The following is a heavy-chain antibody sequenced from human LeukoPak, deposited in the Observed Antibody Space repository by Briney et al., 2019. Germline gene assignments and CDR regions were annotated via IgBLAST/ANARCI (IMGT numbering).Heavy chain of an antibody. Sequence: SETLSLTCTVSGGSISSYYWSWIRQPPGKGLEWIGYIYYSGSTNYNPSLKSRVTISVDTSKNQFSLKLGSVTAADTAVYYCAREGYYDSSGYYSYLHYFDYWGQGTLVTVSS. V-gene: IGHV4-59*01. D-gene: IGHD3-22*01. CDR3: AREGYYDSSGYYSYLHYFDY. CDR1: GGSISSYY. CDR2: IYYSGST. J-gene: IGHJ4*02.